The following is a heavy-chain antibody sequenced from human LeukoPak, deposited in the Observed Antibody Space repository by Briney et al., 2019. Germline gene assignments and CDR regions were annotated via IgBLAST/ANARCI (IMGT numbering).Heavy chain of an antibody. Sequence: GGSLRLSCAASGFTFRSYALSWVRQAPGKGLEWVSAISGSGGSTYYADSVKGRFTISRDNSKNTLYLQMNSLRAEDTAVYYCAKAGSILWFGELTLDYWGQGTLVTVSS. V-gene: IGHV3-23*01. CDR1: GFTFRSYA. CDR3: AKAGSILWFGELTLDY. J-gene: IGHJ4*02. CDR2: ISGSGGST. D-gene: IGHD3-10*01.